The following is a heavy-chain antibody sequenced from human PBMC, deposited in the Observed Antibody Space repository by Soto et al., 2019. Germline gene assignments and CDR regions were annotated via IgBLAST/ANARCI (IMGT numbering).Heavy chain of an antibody. CDR3: ARTYYDILTGYLFDY. V-gene: IGHV1-2*02. J-gene: IGHJ4*02. CDR2: INPNSGGT. Sequence: ASVKVPCKASGYTFTGYYMHWVPQAPGQGLEWMGWINPNSGGTNYAQKFQGRVTMTRDTSISTAYMELSRLRSDDTAVYYCARTYYDILTGYLFDYWGQGTLVTVSS. CDR1: GYTFTGYY. D-gene: IGHD3-9*01.